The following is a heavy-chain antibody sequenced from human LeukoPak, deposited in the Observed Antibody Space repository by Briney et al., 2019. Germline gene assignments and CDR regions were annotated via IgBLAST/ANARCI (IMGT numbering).Heavy chain of an antibody. J-gene: IGHJ5*01. CDR3: VKDSAGDASDWLDS. CDR2: VNWSPGSE. CDR1: GFIFNEYA. D-gene: IGHD5-24*01. Sequence: GGSLRLSCAASGFIFNEYAMHWVRQAPGKGLEWVSSVNWSPGSEAYADSVKGRFTISRDNAKNSLYLQMNNLRIEDTALYYCVKDSAGDASDWLDSWGQGTLVTTSS. V-gene: IGHV3-9*01.